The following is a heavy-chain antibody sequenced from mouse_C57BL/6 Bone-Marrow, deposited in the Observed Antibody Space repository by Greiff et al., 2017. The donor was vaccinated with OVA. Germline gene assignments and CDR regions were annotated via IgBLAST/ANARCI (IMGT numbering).Heavy chain of an antibody. V-gene: IGHV2-4*01. D-gene: IGHD1-1*01. CDR3: AKTGFITTGVATLDWYFDV. CDR2: IWSGGST. CDR1: GFSLTSYG. Sequence: QVQLQQSGPGLVQPSQSLSITCTVSGFSLTSYGVHWVRQPPGKGLEWLGVIWSGGSTDYNAAFISRLSISKDNSKSQVFFKMNSLQADDTAIYYCAKTGFITTGVATLDWYFDVWGTGTTVTVSS. J-gene: IGHJ1*03.